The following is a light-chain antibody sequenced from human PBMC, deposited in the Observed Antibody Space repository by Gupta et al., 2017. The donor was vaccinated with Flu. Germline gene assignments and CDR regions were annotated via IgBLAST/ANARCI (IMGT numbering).Light chain of an antibody. J-gene: IGKJ5*01. CDR2: DAS. CDR3: QQRSNWPPIT. CDR1: QSVSSY. V-gene: IGKV3-11*01. Sequence: EIVLTQSPATLSLSPGERATLSCRASQSVSSYLAWYHQKPGQAPRLLIYDASNRATGIPARFSGSWSGTDFTLTISSREPEDFAVYYCQQRSNWPPITFGQGTRLEIK.